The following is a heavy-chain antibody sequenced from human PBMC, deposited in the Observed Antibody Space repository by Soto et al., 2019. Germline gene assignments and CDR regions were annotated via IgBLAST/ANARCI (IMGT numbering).Heavy chain of an antibody. CDR3: ARLSMGSGSQRPNWFDP. CDR2: SHYIGST. D-gene: IGHD3-10*01. CDR1: GGSISTSSYH. V-gene: IGHV4-39*01. Sequence: NPSETLSLTCTVSGGSISTSSYHWGWIRQPAGKGLEWIGSSHYIGSTYYNPSLKSRVTISVDTAKNQFSLKLNSVTAADTAVYYCARLSMGSGSQRPNWFDPWGQGTLVTVSS. J-gene: IGHJ5*02.